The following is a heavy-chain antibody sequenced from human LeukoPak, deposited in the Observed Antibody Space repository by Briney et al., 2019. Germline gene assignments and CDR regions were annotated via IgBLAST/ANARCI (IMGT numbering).Heavy chain of an antibody. CDR1: GGSISSSSYY. CDR3: AREKGYYYDSSGYNPIDY. D-gene: IGHD3-22*01. CDR2: IYYSGST. Sequence: SETLSLTCTVSGGSISSSSYYWGWIRQPPGKGLEWIGSIYYSGSTYYNPSLKSRVTISVDTSKNQFSLKLSSVTAADTAVYYCAREKGYYYDSSGYNPIDYWGQGTLVTLSS. J-gene: IGHJ4*02. V-gene: IGHV4-39*02.